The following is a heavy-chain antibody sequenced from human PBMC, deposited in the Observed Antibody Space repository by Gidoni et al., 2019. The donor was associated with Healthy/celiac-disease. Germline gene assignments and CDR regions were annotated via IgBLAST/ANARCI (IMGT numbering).Heavy chain of an antibody. V-gene: IGHV4-39*01. D-gene: IGHD2-15*01. J-gene: IGHJ5*02. Sequence: QLQLQESGPGLVKPSETLSLTCTVSGGSIRSISYYWGWLRQPPGKGLEWIGSIYYSGRTYYNPSLKSRVTISVDTSKNQFSLKLSSVTAADTAVYYCARRRLDCSGGSCYSNWFDPWGQGTLVTVSS. CDR3: ARRRLDCSGGSCYSNWFDP. CDR1: GGSIRSISYY. CDR2: IYYSGRT.